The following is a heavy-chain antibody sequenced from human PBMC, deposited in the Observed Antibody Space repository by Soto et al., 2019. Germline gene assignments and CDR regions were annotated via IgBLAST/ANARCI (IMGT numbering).Heavy chain of an antibody. CDR3: ARAPRTSPYYYYGMDV. V-gene: IGHV1-18*04. CDR1: GYTFTSYG. CDR2: ISAYNGNT. D-gene: IGHD2-2*01. Sequence: ASVKVSCKASGYTFTSYGISWVRQAPGQGLEWMGWISAYNGNTNYAQKLQGRVTMTTDTSTSTAYMELRSLRSDDTAVYYCARAPRTSPYYYYGMDVWGQGPRSPSP. J-gene: IGHJ6*02.